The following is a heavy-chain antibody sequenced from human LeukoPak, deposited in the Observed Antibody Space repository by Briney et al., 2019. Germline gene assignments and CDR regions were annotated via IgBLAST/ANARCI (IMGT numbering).Heavy chain of an antibody. Sequence: PRGSLRLSCAASGFTFSSYSMSWVRQAPGKGLEWVSAISGGGGSTYYADSVKGRFTISRDNSKNTLYLQMNSLRAEDTAVYYCAKYYDFWSRLDYWGQGTLVTVSS. CDR3: AKYYDFWSRLDY. CDR2: ISGGGGST. J-gene: IGHJ4*02. V-gene: IGHV3-23*01. D-gene: IGHD3-3*01. CDR1: GFTFSSYS.